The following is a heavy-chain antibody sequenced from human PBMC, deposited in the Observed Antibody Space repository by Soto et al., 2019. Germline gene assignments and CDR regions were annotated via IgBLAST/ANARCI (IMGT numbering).Heavy chain of an antibody. J-gene: IGHJ3*02. CDR3: ARVYYGSGSYQLVAFDI. CDR1: GGTFSSYA. CDR2: IIPIFGTA. Sequence: QVQLVQSGAEVKKPGSSVKVSCKASGGTFSSYAISWVRQAPGQGLEWMGGIIPIFGTANYAQKFQGRVTITADESTSTAYMQLSSLRSEDTAVYYCARVYYGSGSYQLVAFDIWGQVFMFTVSS. D-gene: IGHD3-10*01. V-gene: IGHV1-69*12.